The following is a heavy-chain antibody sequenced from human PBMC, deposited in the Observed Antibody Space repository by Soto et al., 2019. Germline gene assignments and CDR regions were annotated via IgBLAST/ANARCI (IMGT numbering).Heavy chain of an antibody. Sequence: QVQLVESGGGVVQPGRSLRLSCAASGFTFSSYGMHWVRQAPGKGLEWVAVIWYDGSNKYYADSVKGRFTISRDNSKNTLYLQMNSLRAEDTAVYYCARVYSGYSYYFDYWGQGTLVTVSS. V-gene: IGHV3-30*19. J-gene: IGHJ4*02. CDR2: IWYDGSNK. CDR3: ARVYSGYSYYFDY. D-gene: IGHD5-12*01. CDR1: GFTFSSYG.